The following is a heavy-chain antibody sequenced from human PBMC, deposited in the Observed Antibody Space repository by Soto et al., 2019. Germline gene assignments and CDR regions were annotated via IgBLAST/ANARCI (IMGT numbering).Heavy chain of an antibody. D-gene: IGHD3-9*01. CDR3: TTPYYDIRGMDV. Sequence: SVKVSCKASGGTFSSYAISWVRQAPGQGLEWMGGIIPIFGTANYAQKFQGRVTITADESTSTAYMELSSLRSEDTAVYYCTTPYYDIRGMDVWGQGTTVTVSS. CDR1: GGTFSSYA. J-gene: IGHJ6*02. V-gene: IGHV1-69*13. CDR2: IIPIFGTA.